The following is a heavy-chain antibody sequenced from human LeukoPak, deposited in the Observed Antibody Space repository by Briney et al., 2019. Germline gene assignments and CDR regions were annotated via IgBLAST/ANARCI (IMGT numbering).Heavy chain of an antibody. V-gene: IGHV3-74*01. CDR2: INSDGSTT. J-gene: IGHJ4*02. CDR1: GFTLNNYW. Sequence: GGSLRLSCAASGFTLNNYWMHWVRQVPGKGLVWVSRINSDGSTTSYADSVKGRFTISRDNAKNSLYLQMNSLRAEDTAVYYCARSYSSSWPFDYWGQGTLVTVSS. CDR3: ARSYSSSWPFDY. D-gene: IGHD6-13*01.